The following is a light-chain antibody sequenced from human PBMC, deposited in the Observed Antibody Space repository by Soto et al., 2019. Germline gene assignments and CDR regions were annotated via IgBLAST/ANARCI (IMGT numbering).Light chain of an antibody. CDR2: DAS. CDR1: QDIRHF. V-gene: IGKV1-33*01. CDR3: QQYDILPT. Sequence: DIQMTQSPSSLSASVGDRVTITCPASQDIRHFLNWYQQKPGKAPKLLIYDASNLETGVPSRFSGSGSGIDFTFTISSLQPEDIATYYCQQYDILPTFGQGTKLEIK. J-gene: IGKJ2*01.